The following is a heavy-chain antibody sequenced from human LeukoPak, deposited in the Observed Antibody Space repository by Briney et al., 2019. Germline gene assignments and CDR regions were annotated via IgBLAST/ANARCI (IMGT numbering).Heavy chain of an antibody. V-gene: IGHV3-13*01. CDR1: GFTFSSYD. Sequence: GGSLRLSCAASGFTFSSYDIHWVRQATGKGLEWVSGIGTAGEIYYPGSVKGRFTISRDNAKNSLYLQMNSLRAEDMALYYCAKDITSSGWYFGSGYYYMDVWGKGTTVTVSS. D-gene: IGHD6-19*01. CDR2: IGTAGEI. J-gene: IGHJ6*03. CDR3: AKDITSSGWYFGSGYYYMDV.